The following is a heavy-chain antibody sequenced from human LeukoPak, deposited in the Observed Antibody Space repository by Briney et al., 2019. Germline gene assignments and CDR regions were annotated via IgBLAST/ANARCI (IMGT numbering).Heavy chain of an antibody. CDR1: GGSLSGYY. CDR2: INHYGTT. V-gene: IGHV4-34*01. CDR3: ARASSSWYEVDY. J-gene: IGHJ4*02. D-gene: IGHD6-13*01. Sequence: PSETLSLTCAVYGGSLSGYYWSWIRQPPGKGLEWIGDINHYGTTNYNPSLKSRVTMSVDTSKNQFSLKLSSVTAADTAVYYCARASSSWYEVDYWGQGTLVTVSS.